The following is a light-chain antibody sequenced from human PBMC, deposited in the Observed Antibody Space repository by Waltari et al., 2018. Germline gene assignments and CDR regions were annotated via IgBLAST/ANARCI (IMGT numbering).Light chain of an antibody. V-gene: IGKV3-20*01. J-gene: IGKJ2*01. CDR3: QQYDSSTKYI. Sequence: EIVLTPSPDTLSLSPGERATPPCRASQSVSSRHLAWYQQKPGQPPRLVMYAASSRATGIPDRFSGSGFGTDFTLTISRLEPEDFAVYYCQQYDSSTKYIFGQGTKLEI. CDR1: QSVSSRH. CDR2: AAS.